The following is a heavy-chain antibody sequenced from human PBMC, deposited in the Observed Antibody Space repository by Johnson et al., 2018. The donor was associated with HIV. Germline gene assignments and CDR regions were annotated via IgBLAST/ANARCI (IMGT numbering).Heavy chain of an antibody. V-gene: IGHV3-30*04. CDR2: ISYDGSNK. Sequence: QLVESGGGVVQPGRSLRLSCAASGFTFSSYAMHWVRQAPGKGLEWVAVISYDGSNKYYADSVKGRFTISRDNSKNTLYLQMNSLRAEDTAVYYCAREGVVLVVYAIRDPDAFDIWGQGTMVTVSS. J-gene: IGHJ3*02. CDR3: AREGVVLVVYAIRDPDAFDI. CDR1: GFTFSSYA. D-gene: IGHD2-8*02.